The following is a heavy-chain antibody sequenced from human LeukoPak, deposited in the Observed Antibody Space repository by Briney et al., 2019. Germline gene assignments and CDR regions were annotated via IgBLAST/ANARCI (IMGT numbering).Heavy chain of an antibody. CDR3: ARVPTNYGLDV. Sequence: SGTLSLTCTVSGGSIRSFYWSWIRQPAGKGLEWIGRIYTGGITNYNPSLRSRVAMSIDTSRNQFSLKLSSVTAADTAVYSCARVPTNYGLDVWGQGTTVTVSS. CDR1: GGSIRSFY. CDR2: IYTGGIT. V-gene: IGHV4-4*07. J-gene: IGHJ6*02.